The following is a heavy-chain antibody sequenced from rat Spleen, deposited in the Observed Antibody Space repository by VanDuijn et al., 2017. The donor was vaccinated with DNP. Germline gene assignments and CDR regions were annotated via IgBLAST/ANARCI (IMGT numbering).Heavy chain of an antibody. D-gene: IGHD1-4*01. J-gene: IGHJ1*01. CDR1: GYTFTTYY. V-gene: IGHV1-43*01. CDR2: INTGSGGT. Sequence: QVQLQQSGAELAKTASSVKISCKASGYTFTTYYISWIKQTTGQDREYIGYINTGSGGTNYNEKFKGKATLTVDKSSSTAFMQLSSLTPDDSAVYYCARRRLPYWYFDFWGPGTMVTVSS. CDR3: ARRRLPYWYFDF.